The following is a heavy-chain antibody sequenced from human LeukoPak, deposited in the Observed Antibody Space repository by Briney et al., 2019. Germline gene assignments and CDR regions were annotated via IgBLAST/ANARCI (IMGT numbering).Heavy chain of an antibody. Sequence: AGGSLRLSCAASGFTFSSYWMGWVRQAPGKGLEWVANIKEDGSETHYVDSVKGRFTISRDNAKNSLYLQTNSLRAEDTAVYYCARVRDYTGSYYADWGQGTLVTVSS. D-gene: IGHD1-26*01. J-gene: IGHJ4*02. V-gene: IGHV3-7*01. CDR3: ARVRDYTGSYYAD. CDR1: GFTFSSYW. CDR2: IKEDGSET.